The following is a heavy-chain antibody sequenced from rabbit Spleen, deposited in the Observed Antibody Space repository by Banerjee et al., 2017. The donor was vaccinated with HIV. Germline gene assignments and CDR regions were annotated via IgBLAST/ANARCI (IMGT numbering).Heavy chain of an antibody. CDR2: IDVGSSGFT. D-gene: IGHD8-1*01. CDR3: ARDAATSFSSYGMDL. CDR1: GVSFSSSSY. V-gene: IGHV1S40*01. J-gene: IGHJ6*01. Sequence: QSLEESGGDLVKPGASLTLTCTASGVSFSSSSYMCWVRQAPGKGLEWIACIDVGSSGFTYFANWAKGRFTISKTSSTTVTLQMTSLTAADTATYFCARDAATSFSSYGMDLWGPGTLVTVS.